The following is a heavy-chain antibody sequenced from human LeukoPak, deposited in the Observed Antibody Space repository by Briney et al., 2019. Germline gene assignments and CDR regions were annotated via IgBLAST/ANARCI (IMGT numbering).Heavy chain of an antibody. CDR2: IQYDGSKK. J-gene: IGHJ4*02. V-gene: IGHV3-30*02. Sequence: GGSLRLSCVASGFTFSSNGMHLVRQAPGKGLEWVTFIQYDGSKKYYADSVKGRFTISRDNSKNTLYLEMNSLRAEDTAVYYCAKDIGSYYDYWGQGILVTVSS. D-gene: IGHD3-10*01. CDR1: GFTFSSNG. CDR3: AKDIGSYYDY.